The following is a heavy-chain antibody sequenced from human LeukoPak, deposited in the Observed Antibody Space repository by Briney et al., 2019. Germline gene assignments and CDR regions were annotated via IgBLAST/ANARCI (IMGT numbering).Heavy chain of an antibody. CDR2: IWYDGTNK. CDR3: AKSGVYYYGSAVDY. J-gene: IGHJ4*02. Sequence: GGSLRLSCAASGFTFSSYGMHWVRQAPGKGLEWVAVIWYDGTNKNYAESVKGRFTISRDNAMNTLYLQVNSLRAEDTAVYYCAKSGVYYYGSAVDYWGQGTLVTVSS. V-gene: IGHV3-30*02. D-gene: IGHD3-10*01. CDR1: GFTFSSYG.